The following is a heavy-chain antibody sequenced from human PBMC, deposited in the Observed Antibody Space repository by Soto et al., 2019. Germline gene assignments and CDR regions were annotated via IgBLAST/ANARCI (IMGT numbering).Heavy chain of an antibody. CDR3: ARGVGATPNFDN. V-gene: IGHV4-59*01. Sequence: SETLSLTSTGSGVSISTYYSSCIRQPPGNGLECVGYIFYSGSTNYNPSLKSRVTISVETSKTQSSLKLRSVTAADTAVYYCARGVGATPNFDNWGQGTLVTVS. D-gene: IGHD1-26*01. J-gene: IGHJ4*01. CDR1: GVSISTYY. CDR2: IFYSGST.